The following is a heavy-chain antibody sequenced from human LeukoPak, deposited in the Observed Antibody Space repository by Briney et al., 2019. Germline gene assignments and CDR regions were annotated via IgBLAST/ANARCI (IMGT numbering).Heavy chain of an antibody. D-gene: IGHD6-13*01. CDR3: ARRSSSWQLTGYLQH. V-gene: IGHV4-34*01. J-gene: IGHJ1*01. CDR2: INHSGST. Sequence: SETLSLTCAVYGGSFSGYYWSWIRQPPGKGLEWIGEINHSGSTNYNPSLKSRVTISVDTSKNQFSLKLSSVTAADTAVYYCARRSSSWQLTGYLQHWGQGTLVTVSS. CDR1: GGSFSGYY.